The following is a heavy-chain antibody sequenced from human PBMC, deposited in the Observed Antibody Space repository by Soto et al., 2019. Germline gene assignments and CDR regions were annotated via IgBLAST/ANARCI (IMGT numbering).Heavy chain of an antibody. Sequence: QVQLVQSGAEVKKPGASVKVSCKASGYTFSSYYIHWVRQAPGQGLEWIGIINPNGGSTNYAQNYQGRLAVTRDTSTGTVYMDLSALTSDDTAMYYCARGLGLGDCWGQGTLVTVSS. CDR2: INPNGGST. J-gene: IGHJ4*02. CDR3: ARGLGLGDC. CDR1: GYTFSSYY. V-gene: IGHV1-46*01. D-gene: IGHD3-9*01.